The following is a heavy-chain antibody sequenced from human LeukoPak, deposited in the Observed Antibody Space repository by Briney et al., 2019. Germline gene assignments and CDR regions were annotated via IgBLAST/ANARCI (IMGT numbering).Heavy chain of an antibody. Sequence: PGGSLRLSCAASGFTFDDYAMHWVRQAPGKGLEWVSLISWDGGSTYYADSVKGRFTISRDNSKNSLYLQMNSLRAEDTALYYCAKVSRGELLWYYFDYWGQGTLVTVSS. CDR1: GFTFDDYA. V-gene: IGHV3-43D*03. CDR3: AKVSRGELLWYYFDY. D-gene: IGHD1-26*01. CDR2: ISWDGGST. J-gene: IGHJ4*02.